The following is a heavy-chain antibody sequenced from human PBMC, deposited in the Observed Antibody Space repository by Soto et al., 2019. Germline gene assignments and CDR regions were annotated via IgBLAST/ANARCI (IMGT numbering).Heavy chain of an antibody. D-gene: IGHD2-15*01. CDR1: GGSISSYY. CDR3: ARAKKYGGSSGGWFDY. CDR2: IYYTGST. Sequence: TLSLTCAVSGGSISSYYWSWIRQPPGKGLEYIGYIYYTGSTNYNPSLKSRVTISVDVSKNQFSLKLRSVTAADTAVYYCARAKKYGGSSGGWFDYWGQGALVTVSS. V-gene: IGHV4-59*01. J-gene: IGHJ4*02.